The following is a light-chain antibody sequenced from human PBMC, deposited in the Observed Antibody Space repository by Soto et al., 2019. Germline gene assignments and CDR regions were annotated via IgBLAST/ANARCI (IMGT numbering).Light chain of an antibody. CDR1: QSVSRN. Sequence: ETVMTQSPVTLSVSPGERATLSCRASQSVSRNFAWYQQRPGQAPRLLIYGASTRATGVPSRFSGSGSGTEFALTISSLQSEDFSDYYRQQYNNWPLPLGGGPKLAIK. CDR2: GAS. V-gene: IGKV3-15*01. CDR3: QQYNNWPLP. J-gene: IGKJ4*01.